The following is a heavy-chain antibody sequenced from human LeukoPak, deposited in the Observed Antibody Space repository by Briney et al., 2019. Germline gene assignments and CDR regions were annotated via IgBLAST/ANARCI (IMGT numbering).Heavy chain of an antibody. J-gene: IGHJ4*02. CDR1: GGSVSSGSYY. CDR2: IYYSGST. V-gene: IGHV4-61*01. CDR3: ARDHGDY. Sequence: SETLSLTCTVSGGSVSSGSYYWSWIRQPPGKGLEWIGYIYYSGSTNYNPSLKSRVTISVDTSKNQFSLKLSSVTAADTAVYYCARDHGDYWGQGTLVTVSS.